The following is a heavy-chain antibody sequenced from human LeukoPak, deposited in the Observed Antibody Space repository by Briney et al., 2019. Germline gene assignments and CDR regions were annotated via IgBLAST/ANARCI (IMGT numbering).Heavy chain of an antibody. J-gene: IGHJ6*03. D-gene: IGHD3-3*01. CDR1: GFTFSSYW. CDR3: ARAGFWSGYYMVAYYYMDV. Sequence: PGGSLRLSCAASGFTFSSYWMSWVRQAPGKRLEWVANIKQDGSEKYYVDSVKGRSTISRDNAKNSLYLQMNSLRAEDTAVYYCARAGFWSGYYMVAYYYMDVWGKGTTVTVSS. CDR2: IKQDGSEK. V-gene: IGHV3-7*01.